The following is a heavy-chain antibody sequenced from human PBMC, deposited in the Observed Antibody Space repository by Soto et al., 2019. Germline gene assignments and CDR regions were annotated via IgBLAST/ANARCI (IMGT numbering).Heavy chain of an antibody. J-gene: IGHJ3*02. CDR3: ARSPTSSWYGGGAFDI. CDR2: ISHSGST. V-gene: IGHV4-4*02. Sequence: SETLSLTCTVSGGSISSNNWWSWVRQPPGKGLEWIGEISHSGSTNYNPSLKSRVTISLDKSNNHFSLRLTSVTAADTAVYYCARSPTSSWYGGGAFDIRRKGTMVTVSS. CDR1: GGSISSNNW. D-gene: IGHD6-13*01.